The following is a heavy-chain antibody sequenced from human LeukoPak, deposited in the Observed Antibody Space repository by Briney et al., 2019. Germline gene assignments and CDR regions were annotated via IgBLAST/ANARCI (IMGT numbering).Heavy chain of an antibody. CDR3: ARGPNLLYYYGSGSSLDY. CDR1: DGSISSGGYY. J-gene: IGHJ4*02. D-gene: IGHD3-10*01. V-gene: IGHV4-30-2*01. Sequence: SQTLSLTCTVSDGSISSGGYYWSWIRQPPGKGLEWIGYIYHSGSTYYNPSLKSRVTISVDRSKNQFSLKLSSVTAADTAVYYCARGPNLLYYYGSGSSLDYWGQGTLVTVSS. CDR2: IYHSGST.